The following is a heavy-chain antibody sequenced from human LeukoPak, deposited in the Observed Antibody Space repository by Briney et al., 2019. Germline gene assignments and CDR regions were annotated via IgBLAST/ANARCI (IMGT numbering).Heavy chain of an antibody. CDR3: TREFCSGGSCYSGGY. CDR1: GFTFSTYS. J-gene: IGHJ4*02. D-gene: IGHD2-15*01. V-gene: IGHV3-21*01. CDR2: ISATSTYT. Sequence: GGSLRLSCAASGFTFSTYSMNWFRQAPGKGLEWVSSISATSTYTYYADSLKGRLIISRDNAKNSVYLQMNSLRAEDTAVYYCTREFCSGGSCYSGGYWGQGALVTVSS.